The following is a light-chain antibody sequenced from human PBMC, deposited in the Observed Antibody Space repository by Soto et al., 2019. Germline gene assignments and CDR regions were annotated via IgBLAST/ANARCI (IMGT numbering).Light chain of an antibody. CDR3: PQYASVPLT. Sequence: NVLTLSPGTVSLSQGERATLSCRASQSVGKNYLGWYQQKPGQAPRLLVYDASTRATGVPDRFSGSGSGTEFSLTISRLEPEDFAVYYCPQYASVPLTFAGR. V-gene: IGKV3-20*01. CDR1: QSVGKNY. CDR2: DAS. J-gene: IGKJ4*01.